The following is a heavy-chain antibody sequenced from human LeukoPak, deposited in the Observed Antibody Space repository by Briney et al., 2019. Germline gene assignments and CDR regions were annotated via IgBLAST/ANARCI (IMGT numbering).Heavy chain of an antibody. CDR3: AKGGEWLVSSAFYYYYMDV. Sequence: GGSLRLSCAASGFTFSNYGMSWVRRAPGKGLQWDSAIGSSGGSTYYVDSVKGRFTISRDNSKNTLYLQMNSLRAEDTAVYYCAKGGEWLVSSAFYYYYMDVWGKGTTVTISS. V-gene: IGHV3-23*01. CDR2: IGSSGGST. J-gene: IGHJ6*03. CDR1: GFTFSNYG. D-gene: IGHD6-19*01.